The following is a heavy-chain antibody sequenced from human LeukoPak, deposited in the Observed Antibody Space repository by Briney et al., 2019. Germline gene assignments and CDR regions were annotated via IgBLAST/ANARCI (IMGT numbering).Heavy chain of an antibody. J-gene: IGHJ3*02. CDR3: ATDRRGSYYSCAFDI. V-gene: IGHV1-24*01. CDR2: FDPEDGET. CDR1: RYTLTELS. Sequence: ASVKVSCKVSRYTLTELSMHWVRQAPGKGLEWMGGFDPEDGETIYAQKFQGRVTMTEDTSTDTAYMELSSLRSEDTAVYYCATDRRGSYYSCAFDIWGQGTMVTVSS. D-gene: IGHD1-26*01.